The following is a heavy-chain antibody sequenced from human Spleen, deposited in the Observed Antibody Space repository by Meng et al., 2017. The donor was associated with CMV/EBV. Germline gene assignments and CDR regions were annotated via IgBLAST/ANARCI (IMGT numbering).Heavy chain of an antibody. D-gene: IGHD1-26*01. CDR3: AREPEPTYPEYIGYYFDY. Sequence: SVKVSCKASAGTLSDYAFNWVRQAPGQGLEWMGRIIPMFSATSYEQKFQGRVTITTDVSTNTVYMDLSSLRSDDTAVYYCAREPEPTYPEYIGYYFDYWGQGTLVTVSS. CDR2: IIPMFSAT. CDR1: AGTLSDYA. J-gene: IGHJ4*02. V-gene: IGHV1-69*05.